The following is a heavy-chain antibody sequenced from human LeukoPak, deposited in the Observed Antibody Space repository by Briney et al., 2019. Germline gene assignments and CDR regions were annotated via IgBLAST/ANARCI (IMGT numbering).Heavy chain of an antibody. V-gene: IGHV1-46*01. CDR1: GYTFTSYY. CDR3: ARDPGITMVRGVIRYFDY. Sequence: ASVKVSCKASGYTFTSYYMHWVRQAPGQGLEWMGIINPSGGSTSYAQKFQGRVTMTRDTSTSTVYMELSSLRSEDTAVYYCARDPGITMVRGVIRYFDYWGQGTLVTVSS. D-gene: IGHD3-10*01. CDR2: INPSGGST. J-gene: IGHJ4*02.